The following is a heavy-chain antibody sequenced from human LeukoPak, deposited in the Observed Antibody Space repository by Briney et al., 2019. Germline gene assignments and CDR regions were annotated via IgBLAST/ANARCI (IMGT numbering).Heavy chain of an antibody. Sequence: PGGSLRLSCAASGFTFSSYWMHWVCQAPGKGLVWVSRINNDGSSTSYADSVKGRFTISRDNAKNTLYLQMNSLRAEDTAVYYCVSSYCSGGSCYSASGYWGQGTLVTVSS. CDR1: GFTFSSYW. J-gene: IGHJ4*02. V-gene: IGHV3-74*01. CDR3: VSSYCSGGSCYSASGY. D-gene: IGHD2-15*01. CDR2: INNDGSST.